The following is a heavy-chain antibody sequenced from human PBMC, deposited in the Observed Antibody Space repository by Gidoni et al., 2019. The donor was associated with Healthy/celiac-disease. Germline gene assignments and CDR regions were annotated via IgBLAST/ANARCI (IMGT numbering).Heavy chain of an antibody. CDR2: ISYDGSNK. Sequence: QVQLVESGGGVVQPGRSLRLSCAASGFTFSSYGMHWVRQAPGKGLEWVAVISYDGSNKYYADSVKGRFTSSRDNSKNTLYLQMNSLRAEDTAVYYCATGLLDYGDYEGDYWGQGTLVTVSS. CDR3: ATGLLDYGDYEGDY. J-gene: IGHJ4*02. V-gene: IGHV3-30*03. CDR1: GFTFSSYG. D-gene: IGHD4-17*01.